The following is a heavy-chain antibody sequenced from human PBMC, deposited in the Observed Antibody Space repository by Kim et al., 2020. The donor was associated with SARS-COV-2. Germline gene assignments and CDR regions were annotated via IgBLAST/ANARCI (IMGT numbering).Heavy chain of an antibody. D-gene: IGHD3-9*01. V-gene: IGHV1-18*01. CDR1: GYTFTSYG. CDR3: ARDRRKGLYDILTGYDY. Sequence: ASVKVSCKASGYTFTSYGISWVRQAPGQGLEWMGWISAYNGNTNYAQKLQGRVTMTTDTSTSTAYMELRSLRSDDTAVYYCARDRRKGLYDILTGYDYWGQGTLVTVSS. J-gene: IGHJ4*02. CDR2: ISAYNGNT.